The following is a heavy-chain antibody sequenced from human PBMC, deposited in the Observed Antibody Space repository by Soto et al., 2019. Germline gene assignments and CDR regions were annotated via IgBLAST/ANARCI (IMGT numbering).Heavy chain of an antibody. D-gene: IGHD6-19*01. CDR2: IYYSGST. V-gene: IGHV4-61*01. J-gene: IGHJ6*02. Sequence: SETLSLTCTVSGGSVSSGSYYWSWIRQPPGKGLEWIGYIYYSGSTNYNPSLKSRVTISVDTSKNQFSLKLSSVTAADTAVYYCASLMVSGWSNYYYYGMDVWGQGTTVTVSS. CDR3: ASLMVSGWSNYYYYGMDV. CDR1: GGSVSSGSYY.